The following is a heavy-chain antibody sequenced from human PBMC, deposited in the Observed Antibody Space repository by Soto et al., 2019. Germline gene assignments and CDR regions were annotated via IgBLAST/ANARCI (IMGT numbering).Heavy chain of an antibody. D-gene: IGHD1-7*01. J-gene: IGHJ5*02. CDR1: GYTFTSYY. V-gene: IGHV1-46*04. Sequence: ASVKVSCKASGYTFTSYYMHWVRQAPGQGLEWMGIINPSGGSTSYADSVKGRFTISRDNAKNSLYLQMNSLRAEDTAVYYCARVGGTGTGWFDPWGQGTLVTVSS. CDR2: INPSGGST. CDR3: ARVGGTGTGWFDP.